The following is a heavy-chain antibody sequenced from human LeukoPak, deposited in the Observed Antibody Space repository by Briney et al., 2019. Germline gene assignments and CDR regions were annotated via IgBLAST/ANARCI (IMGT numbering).Heavy chain of an antibody. Sequence: PGGSLRLSCAASGFTFSNAWMSWVRQAPGKGLEWVGRIKSKTDGGTTDYAAPVKGRFTISRDDSKNTLYLQMNSLRAEDTAVYYCARYDGGVAIDYWGQGTLVTVSS. D-gene: IGHD3-16*01. J-gene: IGHJ4*02. CDR2: IKSKTDGGTT. CDR1: GFTFSNAW. CDR3: ARYDGGVAIDY. V-gene: IGHV3-15*01.